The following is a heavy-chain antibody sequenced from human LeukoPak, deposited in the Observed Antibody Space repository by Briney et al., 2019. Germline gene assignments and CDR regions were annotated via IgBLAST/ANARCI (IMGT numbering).Heavy chain of an antibody. Sequence: GGSLRLSCAASGFTVSSNYMSWVRQAPGKGLEWDSVIYSGGSTYYADSVKGRFTISRDNSKNTLYLQMNSLRAEDTAVYYCAADGRITMIVVANDAFDIWGQGTMVTVSS. CDR2: IYSGGST. V-gene: IGHV3-53*01. CDR1: GFTVSSNY. CDR3: AADGRITMIVVANDAFDI. J-gene: IGHJ3*02. D-gene: IGHD3-22*01.